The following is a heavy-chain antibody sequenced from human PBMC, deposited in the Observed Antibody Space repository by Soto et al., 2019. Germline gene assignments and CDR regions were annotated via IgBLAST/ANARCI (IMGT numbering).Heavy chain of an antibody. Sequence: QVQLVQSGAEVKKPGSSVKVSCKASGGTFSSYAITWVRQAPGQGLEWMGGIIPIFGTANYAQKFQGRVTITADESTSKAYRELSSLRSEDTAVYYCARDRGPSSGYYPYWFDPWGQGTLVTVSS. CDR1: GGTFSSYA. CDR3: ARDRGPSSGYYPYWFDP. J-gene: IGHJ5*02. CDR2: IIPIFGTA. V-gene: IGHV1-69*12. D-gene: IGHD3-22*01.